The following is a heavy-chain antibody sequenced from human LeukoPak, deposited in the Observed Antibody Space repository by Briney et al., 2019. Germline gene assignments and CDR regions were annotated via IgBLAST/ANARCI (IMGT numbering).Heavy chain of an antibody. CDR1: GDSISTSSYY. CDR2: IYTSGST. D-gene: IGHD3-22*01. CDR3: ARGGGQYYYDSRNAFDI. Sequence: SETLSLTCSVSGDSISTSSYYWSWIRQPAGKGLEWIGRIYTSGSTNYNPSLKSRVTMSVDTSKNQFSLKLSSVTAADTAVYYCARGGGQYYYDSRNAFDIWGQGTMVTVSS. J-gene: IGHJ3*02. V-gene: IGHV4-61*02.